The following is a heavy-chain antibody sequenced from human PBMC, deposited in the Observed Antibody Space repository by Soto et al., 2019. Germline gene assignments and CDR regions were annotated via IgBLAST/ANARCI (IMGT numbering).Heavy chain of an antibody. J-gene: IGHJ4*02. CDR2: INPNSGGT. V-gene: IGHV1-2*04. Sequence: GASVKVSCKASGYTFTGYYMHWVRQAPGQGLEWMGWINPNSGGTNYAQKFQGWVTMTRDTSISTAYMELSRLRSDDTTVYYCARDLGNWNPDYYIDFWGQGTLVTVSS. D-gene: IGHD1-20*01. CDR1: GYTFTGYY. CDR3: ARDLGNWNPDYYIDF.